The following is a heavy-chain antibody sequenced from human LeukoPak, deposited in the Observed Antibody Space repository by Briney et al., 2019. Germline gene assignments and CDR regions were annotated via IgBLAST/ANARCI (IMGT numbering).Heavy chain of an antibody. CDR1: GFTFSDYY. CDR3: ARDLVVPAANSNY. Sequence: GGSLRLSCAASGFTFSDYYMSWIRQAPGKGLEWVSYISSSGSTIYYADSVKGRFTISGDNAKNSLYLQMNSLRAEDTAVYYCARDLVVPAANSNYWGQGTLVTVSS. D-gene: IGHD2-2*01. J-gene: IGHJ4*02. CDR2: ISSSGSTI. V-gene: IGHV3-11*01.